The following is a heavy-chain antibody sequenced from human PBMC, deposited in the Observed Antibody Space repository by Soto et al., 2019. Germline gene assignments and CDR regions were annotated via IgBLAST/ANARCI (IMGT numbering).Heavy chain of an antibody. CDR2: IWYDGSNK. J-gene: IGHJ4*02. CDR3: ARDQDGYNTYYFDY. D-gene: IGHD5-12*01. Sequence: GGSLRLSCAASGFTFSSYGMHWVRQAPGKGLEWVAVIWYDGSNKYYADSVKGRFTISRDNSKNTLYLQMNSLRAEDTAVYYCARDQDGYNTYYFDYWGQGTLVTVSS. CDR1: GFTFSSYG. V-gene: IGHV3-33*01.